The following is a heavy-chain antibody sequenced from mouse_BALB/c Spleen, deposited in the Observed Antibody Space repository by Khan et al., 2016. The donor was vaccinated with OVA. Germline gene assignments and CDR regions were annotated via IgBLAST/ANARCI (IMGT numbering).Heavy chain of an antibody. V-gene: IGHV3-2*02. Sequence: EVQLQASGPGLVKPSQSLSLTCTVTGYSITSNYAWNWIRQFPGNKLEWMGYISYSGSTNYNPSLKSRISITRDTSKNQFFLQLNSVTTEDTATYCCARGNYYGYALDYWGQGTSITVSS. CDR3: ARGNYYGYALDY. J-gene: IGHJ4*01. D-gene: IGHD1-1*01. CDR1: GYSITSNYA. CDR2: ISYSGST.